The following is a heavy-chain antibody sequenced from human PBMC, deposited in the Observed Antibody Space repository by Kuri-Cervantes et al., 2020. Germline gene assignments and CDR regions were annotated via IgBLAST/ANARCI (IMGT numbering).Heavy chain of an antibody. CDR3: ARVIGRGFGDFFAY. Sequence: ASVKVSCKTSGYIFTDYYIHWVRQAPGQGLEWMGWINPNSGGTNFAQKFQGRVTMTGERSISTVYMELSRLRSDDTAIFYCARVIGRGFGDFFAYWGQGTLVTVSS. D-gene: IGHD3-10*01. J-gene: IGHJ4*02. CDR1: GYIFTDYY. V-gene: IGHV1-2*02. CDR2: INPNSGGT.